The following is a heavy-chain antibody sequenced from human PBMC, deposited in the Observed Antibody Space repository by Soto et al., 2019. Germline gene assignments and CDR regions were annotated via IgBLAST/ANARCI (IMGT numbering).Heavy chain of an antibody. V-gene: IGHV4-38-2*01. CDR1: GYSISSGYY. D-gene: IGHD3-10*01. Sequence: SETLSLTCAVPGYSISSGYYWGWIRQPPGKGLEWIGSIYHSGSTYYNPSLKSRVTISVDTSKNQFSLKLSSVTAADTAVYYCARGYGSGSYYDYYYGMDVWGQGTTVTVSS. CDR3: ARGYGSGSYYDYYYGMDV. CDR2: IYHSGST. J-gene: IGHJ6*02.